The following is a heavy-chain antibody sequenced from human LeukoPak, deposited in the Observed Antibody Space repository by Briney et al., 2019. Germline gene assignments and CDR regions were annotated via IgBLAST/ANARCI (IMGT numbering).Heavy chain of an antibody. CDR1: GGSISSGGYY. D-gene: IGHD4-17*01. CDR2: IYYSGST. J-gene: IGHJ4*02. CDR3: ARVRGLGGDDFDY. Sequence: PQTLSLTCTVSGGSISSGGYYWSWIRQHPGKGLEWIGYIYYSGSTYYNPSLKSRVTISVGTSKNQFSLKLSSVTAADTAVYYCARVRGLGGDDFDYWGQGTLVTVSS. V-gene: IGHV4-31*03.